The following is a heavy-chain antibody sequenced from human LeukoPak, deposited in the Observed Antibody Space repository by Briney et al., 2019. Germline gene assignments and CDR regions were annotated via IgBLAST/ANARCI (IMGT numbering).Heavy chain of an antibody. CDR1: GLTFSNAW. CDR2: IKSKTDGGTT. J-gene: IGHJ4*02. V-gene: IGHV3-15*01. Sequence: MTGGSLRLSCGASGLTFSNAWMSWVCQAPGKGLEWVGRIKSKTDGGTTDYAAPVKGRFTISRDDSKNTLYMQMNSLKTEDTAVYYCTIDGGTTDFAYWGQGTLVTVSS. CDR3: TIDGGTTDFAY. D-gene: IGHD1-1*01.